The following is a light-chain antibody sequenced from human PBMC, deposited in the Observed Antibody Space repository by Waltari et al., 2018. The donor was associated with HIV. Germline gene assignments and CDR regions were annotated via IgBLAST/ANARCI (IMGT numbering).Light chain of an antibody. CDR3: ASYGDTNRVL. CDR1: SSDVGVYEY. J-gene: IGLJ6*01. CDR2: EVN. Sequence: QSALTQPPSASGSLGQSVTISCTGTSSDVGVYEYVSWYQQHPDKAPKLIIYEVNKRPSGVPDRFSGPKSDNTASLTVAGLQDDDEAHYYCASYGDTNRVLFGGGTRVTVL. V-gene: IGLV2-8*01.